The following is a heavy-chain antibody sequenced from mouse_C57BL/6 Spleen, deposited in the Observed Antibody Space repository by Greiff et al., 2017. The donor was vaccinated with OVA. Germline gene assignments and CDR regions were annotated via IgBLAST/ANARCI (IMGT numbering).Heavy chain of an antibody. D-gene: IGHD1-1*01. Sequence: QVQLQQPGAELVKPGASVKVSCKASGYTFTSYWMHWVKQRPGQGLEWIGRIHPSDSDTNYNQKFKGKATLPVDKSSSTAYMQLSSRTSEDSAVYYCAIPITTVVATDYWGQGTTLTVSS. CDR1: GYTFTSYW. J-gene: IGHJ2*01. CDR2: IHPSDSDT. V-gene: IGHV1-74*01. CDR3: AIPITTVVATDY.